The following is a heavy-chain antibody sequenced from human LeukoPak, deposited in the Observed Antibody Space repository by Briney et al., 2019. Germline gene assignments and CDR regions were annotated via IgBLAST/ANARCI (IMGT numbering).Heavy chain of an antibody. CDR3: ASGRRVTYYDAFDI. Sequence: SETLSLTCTVSGYSISSGYYWGWMRQPPGEGLEWIGSIYHSGSTYYNPSLKSRVTISVDTSKHQFSLKLSSVTAADTAVYYCASGRRVTYYDAFDIWGQGTMVTVSS. J-gene: IGHJ3*02. V-gene: IGHV4-38-2*02. CDR2: IYHSGST. CDR1: GYSISSGYY. D-gene: IGHD1-26*01.